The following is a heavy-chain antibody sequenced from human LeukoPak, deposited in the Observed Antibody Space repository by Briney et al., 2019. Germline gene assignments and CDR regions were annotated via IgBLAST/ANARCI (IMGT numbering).Heavy chain of an antibody. CDR3: TSPTRSGSYEPNAFDI. CDR2: IRSKTNSYAT. J-gene: IGHJ3*02. CDR1: GFTFSGSA. V-gene: IGHV3-73*01. Sequence: GGSLRLSCEASGFTFSGSAMHWVRQASGKGLEWVGRIRSKTNSYATAYAASVKGRFTISGDDSKNTAYLQMSSLKTEDTAVYYCTSPTRSGSYEPNAFDIWGQGTMVTVSS. D-gene: IGHD1-26*01.